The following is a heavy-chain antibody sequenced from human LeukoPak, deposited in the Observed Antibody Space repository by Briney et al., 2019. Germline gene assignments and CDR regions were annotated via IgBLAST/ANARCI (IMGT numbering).Heavy chain of an antibody. Sequence: GGSLRLSCAASGXTFSSYEMHWVRQAPGKGLEWVSHISSSGSNTHYTDSVKGRFTISRDNARNSLYMQMNSLRAEDTAVYYCASGYMYGGDFWGQGTLVTVSS. J-gene: IGHJ4*02. V-gene: IGHV3-48*03. CDR1: GXTFSSYE. D-gene: IGHD5-18*01. CDR3: ASGYMYGGDF. CDR2: ISSSGSNT.